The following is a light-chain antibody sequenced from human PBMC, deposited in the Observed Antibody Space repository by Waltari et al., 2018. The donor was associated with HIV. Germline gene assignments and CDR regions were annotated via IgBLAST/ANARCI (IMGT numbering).Light chain of an antibody. CDR1: PLRTQY. J-gene: IGLJ2*01. Sequence: SYQLTQPPSVSVSPGQTARITCSGDPLRTQYTFWYLQKAGQAPVLVMSKDTERPSGIPDRFSGSTSGATVTLSIYDVQADDEGDYYCQTGDSGQTYHFGGGTRLNVL. CDR2: KDT. CDR3: QTGDSGQTYH. V-gene: IGLV3-25*03.